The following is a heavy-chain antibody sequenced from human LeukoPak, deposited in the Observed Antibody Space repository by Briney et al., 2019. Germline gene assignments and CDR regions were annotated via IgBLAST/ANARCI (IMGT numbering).Heavy chain of an antibody. V-gene: IGHV1-18*01. J-gene: IGHJ6*02. D-gene: IGHD2-15*01. Sequence: GASVKVSCKASGYTFTSYGISWVRQAPGQGLEWMGWISAYNGNTNYAQKLQGRVTMTTDTSTSTAYMELRSLRSDDTAVYYCARVAYCSGGSCYYYYYGMDVWGQGTTVTVSS. CDR3: ARVAYCSGGSCYYYYYGMDV. CDR1: GYTFTSYG. CDR2: ISAYNGNT.